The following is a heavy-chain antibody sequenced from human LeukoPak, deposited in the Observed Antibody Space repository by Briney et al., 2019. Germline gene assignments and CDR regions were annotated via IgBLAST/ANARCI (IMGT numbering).Heavy chain of an antibody. J-gene: IGHJ6*03. CDR2: ISSSGSTI. D-gene: IGHD2-15*01. Sequence: PGGSLRLSCAASGFTFSDYYMNWIRQAPGKGLGGVSYISSSGSTIYYADSVKGRFTISRDNAKNSLYLQMNSLRAEDTAVYYCARGLLPYYYYYMDVWGKGTTVTVSS. CDR1: GFTFSDYY. V-gene: IGHV3-11*01. CDR3: ARGLLPYYYYYMDV.